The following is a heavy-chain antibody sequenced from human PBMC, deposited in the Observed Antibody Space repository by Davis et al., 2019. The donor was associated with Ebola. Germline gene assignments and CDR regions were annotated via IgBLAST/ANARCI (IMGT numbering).Heavy chain of an antibody. V-gene: IGHV4-4*02. J-gene: IGHJ4*02. D-gene: IGHD3-9*01. CDR3: ARVSGIEYELLTGFSALDY. CDR1: GASLSSNNW. Sequence: GSLRLSCDVSGASLSSNNWWIWVRQSPGKGLEWIGQIYLSGNTNYNPSLKSRVTISVDTSKNQFSLKFSSVTAADTAMYYCARVSGIEYELLTGFSALDYWGQGILVTVSS. CDR2: IYLSGNT.